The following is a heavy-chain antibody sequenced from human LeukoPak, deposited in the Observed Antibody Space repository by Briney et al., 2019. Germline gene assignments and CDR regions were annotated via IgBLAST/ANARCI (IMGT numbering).Heavy chain of an antibody. CDR1: GGSISSGTYS. CDR3: ARDHSSSGPDF. Sequence: SETLSLTCTVSGGSISSGTYSWTWIRQHPGKGLEWIGYIYYSGSPFYNPSLKSRVTISVDTSKNQFSLKLSSVTAADTAVYYCARDHSSSGPDFWGQGTLVTVSS. J-gene: IGHJ4*02. CDR2: IYYSGSP. V-gene: IGHV4-31*03. D-gene: IGHD6-25*01.